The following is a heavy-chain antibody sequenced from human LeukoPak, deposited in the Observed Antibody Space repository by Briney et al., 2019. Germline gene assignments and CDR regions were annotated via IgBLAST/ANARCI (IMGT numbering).Heavy chain of an antibody. Sequence: PGGSLRLSCAASGFTFSSYAMHWVRQAPGKGLEWVAVISYDGSNKYYADSVKGRFTISRDNSENTLYLQMNSLRAEDTAVYYCARESRMVRGGKNWFDPWGQGTLVTVPS. J-gene: IGHJ5*02. CDR1: GFTFSSYA. CDR2: ISYDGSNK. D-gene: IGHD3-10*01. V-gene: IGHV3-30-3*01. CDR3: ARESRMVRGGKNWFDP.